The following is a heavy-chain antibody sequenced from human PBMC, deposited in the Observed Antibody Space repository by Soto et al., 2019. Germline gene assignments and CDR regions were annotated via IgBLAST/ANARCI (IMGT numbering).Heavy chain of an antibody. CDR3: AREGATFWRPIYYYYGMDV. Sequence: EVQLVESGGGLVKPGGSLRLSCAASGFTFSSYSMNWVRQAPGKGLEWVSSISSSSSYIYYADSVKGRFTISRDNAKNSLYLQMNSLRAEDTAVYYCAREGATFWRPIYYYYGMDVWGQGTTVTVSS. CDR1: GFTFSSYS. V-gene: IGHV3-21*01. D-gene: IGHD1-26*01. J-gene: IGHJ6*02. CDR2: ISSSSSYI.